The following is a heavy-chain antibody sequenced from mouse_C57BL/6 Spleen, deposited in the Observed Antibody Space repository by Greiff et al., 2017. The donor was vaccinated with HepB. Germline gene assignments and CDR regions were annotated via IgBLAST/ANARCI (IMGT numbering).Heavy chain of an antibody. J-gene: IGHJ2*01. CDR3: ASPGADGYYKRDFDY. D-gene: IGHD2-3*01. CDR1: GYTFTSYW. CDR2: IYPGSGST. V-gene: IGHV1-55*01. Sequence: QVQLQQPGAELVKPGASVKMSCKASGYTFTSYWITWVKQRPGQGLEWIGDIYPGSGSTNYNEKFKSKATLTVDTSSSTAYMQLSSLTSEDSAVYYCASPGADGYYKRDFDYWGQGTTLTVSS.